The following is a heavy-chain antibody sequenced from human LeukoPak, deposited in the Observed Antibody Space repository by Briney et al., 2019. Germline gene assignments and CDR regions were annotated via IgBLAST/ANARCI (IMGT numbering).Heavy chain of an antibody. CDR3: AKALLLWFGESPIFDY. D-gene: IGHD3-10*01. Sequence: GGSLRPSCAASGFTFSSYGMHWVRQAPGKGLEWVAVISYDGSNKYYADSVKGRFTISRDNSKNTLYLQMNSLRAEDTAVYYCAKALLLWFGESPIFDYWGQGTLVTVSS. J-gene: IGHJ4*02. CDR1: GFTFSSYG. CDR2: ISYDGSNK. V-gene: IGHV3-30*18.